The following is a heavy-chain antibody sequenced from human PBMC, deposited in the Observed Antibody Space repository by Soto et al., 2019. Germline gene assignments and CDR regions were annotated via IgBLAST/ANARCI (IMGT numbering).Heavy chain of an antibody. V-gene: IGHV3-7*03. D-gene: IGHD3-3*01. J-gene: IGHJ6*02. CDR3: ARDVKNEFWSCYYPYYYYYYGLDG. Sequence: GVSLRLSCSASGFTFSSYWMSWVRQAPGKGLEWVANIKQDGSEKYYVDSVKGRFTISRDNAKNSLYLQMNSLRAEDTAVYYCARDVKNEFWSCYYPYYYYYYGLDGCGQGNTVTVSS. CDR2: IKQDGSEK. CDR1: GFTFSSYW.